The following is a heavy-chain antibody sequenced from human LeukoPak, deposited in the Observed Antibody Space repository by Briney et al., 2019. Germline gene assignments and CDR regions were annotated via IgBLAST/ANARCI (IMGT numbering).Heavy chain of an antibody. CDR3: ARVKGYYGKIDY. J-gene: IGHJ4*02. V-gene: IGHV4-59*01. CDR2: IYYSGST. D-gene: IGHD3-3*01. Sequence: SETLSLTCTVSGGSIFSYYWNWIRQPPGKGLEWIGYIYYSGSTNYNPSLKSRVTISVDTSKNQFSLKLSSVTAADTAVYYCARVKGYYGKIDYWGQGTLVTVSS. CDR1: GGSIFSYY.